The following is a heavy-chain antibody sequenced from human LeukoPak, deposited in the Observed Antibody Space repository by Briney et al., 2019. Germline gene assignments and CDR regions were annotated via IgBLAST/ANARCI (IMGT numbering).Heavy chain of an antibody. CDR3: ARELYYDNGGGAFDI. CDR1: GFTLSSYA. D-gene: IGHD3-9*01. V-gene: IGHV3-30-3*01. J-gene: IGHJ3*02. Sequence: GGSLRLSCAASGFTLSSYAMHGVRQAPGKGLEWVAVISYDGSNKYYADSVKGRFTISRDNSKNTLYLQMNSLRAEDTAVYYCARELYYDNGGGAFDIWGQGTMVTVSS. CDR2: ISYDGSNK.